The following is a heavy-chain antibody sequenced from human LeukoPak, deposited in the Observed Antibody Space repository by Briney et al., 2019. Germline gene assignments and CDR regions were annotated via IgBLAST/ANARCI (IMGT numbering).Heavy chain of an antibody. V-gene: IGHV4-59*01. CDR3: ARGRVSSSTWYSTYYYYFYMDV. CDR1: GGSISSYY. Sequence: ASETLSLTCTVSGGSISSYYWSWIRQPPGKGLEWIGYIYYSGSTNYNPSLKSRVTISVDTSKNQFSLKLSSVTAADTAVYFCARGRVSSSTWYSTYYYYFYMDVWGKGTTVTVSS. CDR2: IYYSGST. J-gene: IGHJ6*03. D-gene: IGHD6-13*01.